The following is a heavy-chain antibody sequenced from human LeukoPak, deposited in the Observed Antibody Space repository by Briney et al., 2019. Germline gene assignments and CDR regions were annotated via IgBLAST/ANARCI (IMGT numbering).Heavy chain of an antibody. J-gene: IGHJ6*04. V-gene: IGHV3-23*01. D-gene: IGHD3-10*01. CDR1: DNSFNSYI. CDR3: TLTLVRGRVYGMDV. Sequence: PGGSLRLSCVGSDNSFNSYIINWVRQAPGKGLEWVSGTSASGGRTYYADSVKGRFTISRDNSKNTLYLQMNSLRAEDTAVYYCTLTLVRGRVYGMDVWGEGTTVTVSS. CDR2: TSASGGRT.